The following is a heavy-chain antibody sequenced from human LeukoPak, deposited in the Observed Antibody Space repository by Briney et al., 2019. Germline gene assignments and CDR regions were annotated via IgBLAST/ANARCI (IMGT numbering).Heavy chain of an antibody. V-gene: IGHV4-34*01. CDR1: GGSFSGYY. CDR2: INHSGST. Sequence: PSETLSLTCAVYGGSFSGYYWSWIRQPPGKGLEWIGEINHSGSTNYNPSLKSRVTISVDTSKNQFSLKLSSVTAADTAVYYCARGQPGMNWFDPWGQGTPVTVSS. CDR3: ARGQPGMNWFDP. J-gene: IGHJ5*02.